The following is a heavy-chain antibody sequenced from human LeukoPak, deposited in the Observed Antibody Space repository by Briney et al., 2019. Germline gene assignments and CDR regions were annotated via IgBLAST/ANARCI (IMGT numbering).Heavy chain of an antibody. Sequence: GGSLRLSCAASGFTFSSYWMHWVRQVPGKGLVWVSRLNGDGSTTNYADSVKGRFLISRDNAKNTLYLQMNSLRAEDTAVYYCARDLGLSIGWYIGYWGQGTLVTVSS. CDR2: LNGDGSTT. D-gene: IGHD6-19*01. V-gene: IGHV3-74*01. CDR3: ARDLGLSIGWYIGY. CDR1: GFTFSSYW. J-gene: IGHJ4*02.